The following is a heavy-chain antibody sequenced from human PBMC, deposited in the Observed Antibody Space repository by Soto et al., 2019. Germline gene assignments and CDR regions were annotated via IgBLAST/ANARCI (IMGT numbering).Heavy chain of an antibody. CDR2: IIPIFGTA. Sequence: AASVKVSCKASGGTFSSYAISWVRQAPGQGLEWMGGIIPIFGTANYAQKFQGRVTITADESTSTAYMELSSLRSEDTAVYYCAAGGCGGSCYWFDPWVQGTLVTVSS. CDR3: AAGGCGGSCYWFDP. J-gene: IGHJ5*02. CDR1: GGTFSSYA. V-gene: IGHV1-69*13. D-gene: IGHD2-15*01.